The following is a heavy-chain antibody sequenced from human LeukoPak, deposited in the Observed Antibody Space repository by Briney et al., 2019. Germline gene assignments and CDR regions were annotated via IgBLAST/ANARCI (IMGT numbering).Heavy chain of an antibody. CDR2: IISSSSRI. J-gene: IGHJ4*02. V-gene: IGHV3-21*01. Sequence: GGSLRLSCAASGFTFSSYTMMWVRQAPGKGLEYVSSIISSSSRIFYADSVRGRFTISRDNAKNSLYLQMNSLRAEVTAVYYCARVPVGYQGYSSAWYTDYWGQGTLVSVSS. CDR1: GFTFSSYT. D-gene: IGHD6-19*01. CDR3: ARVPVGYQGYSSAWYTDY.